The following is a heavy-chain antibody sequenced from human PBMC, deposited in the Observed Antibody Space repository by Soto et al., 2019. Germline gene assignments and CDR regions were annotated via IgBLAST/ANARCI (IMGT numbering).Heavy chain of an antibody. J-gene: IGHJ3*02. V-gene: IGHV3-53*01. CDR3: ARDGGVVADDAFDI. CDR1: GFTVSSYY. D-gene: IGHD3-16*01. CDR2: IYSGGST. Sequence: GGALTLPCSAPGFTVSSYYIRWVRPAPGKGLEWVSVIYSGGSTYYADSVKGRLTISRDNSKNTLYLQMNSLRAEDTAVYYCARDGGVVADDAFDIWGQGTMVTVSS.